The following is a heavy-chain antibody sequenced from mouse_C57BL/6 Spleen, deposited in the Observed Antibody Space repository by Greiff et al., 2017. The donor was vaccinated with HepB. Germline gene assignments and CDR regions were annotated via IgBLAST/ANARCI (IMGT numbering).Heavy chain of an antibody. CDR1: GYTFTSYW. V-gene: IGHV1-69*01. CDR2: IDPSDSYT. D-gene: IGHD2-1*01. CDR3: AIYYGNYDYFDY. Sequence: QVQLQQPGAELVMPGASVKLSCKASGYTFTSYWMHWVKQRPGQGLEWIGEIDPSDSYTNYNQKFKGKSTLTVDKSSSPAYMQLSSLTSEDSAVYYCAIYYGNYDYFDYWGQGTTLTVSS. J-gene: IGHJ2*01.